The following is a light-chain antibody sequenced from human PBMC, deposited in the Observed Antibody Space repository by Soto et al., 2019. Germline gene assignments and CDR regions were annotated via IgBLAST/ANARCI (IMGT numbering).Light chain of an antibody. V-gene: IGKV1-5*01. CDR1: QSISSW. CDR3: QQYNTYWT. CDR2: DAS. Sequence: DIQMTQSPSTLSASVGDRVTITGRASQSISSWLAWYQQKPGKAPKLLIYDASSLESGVPLRFSGSGSGTEFTLTISSLQPDDFATYYCQQYNTYWTFGQGTKVDIK. J-gene: IGKJ1*01.